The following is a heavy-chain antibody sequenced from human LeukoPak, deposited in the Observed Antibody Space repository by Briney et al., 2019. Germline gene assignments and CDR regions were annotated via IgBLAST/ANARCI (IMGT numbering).Heavy chain of an antibody. CDR2: IIPILGIA. CDR3: ASVGPVAGKGAFDI. Sequence: SVKVSCKASGGTFSSYAISWVRQAPGQGLEWMGRIIPILGIANYAQKFQGRVTITADKSTSTAYMELSSLRSEDTAVYYCASVGPVAGKGAFDIWGQGTMVTVSS. V-gene: IGHV1-69*04. CDR1: GGTFSSYA. J-gene: IGHJ3*02. D-gene: IGHD6-19*01.